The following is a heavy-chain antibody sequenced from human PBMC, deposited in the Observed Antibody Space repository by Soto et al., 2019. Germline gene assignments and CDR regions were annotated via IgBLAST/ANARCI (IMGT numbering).Heavy chain of an antibody. D-gene: IGHD5-12*01. Sequence: TLSLTCTVSGGSISSAYYWGWIRQPPGKGLEWIGSIYYTGSTNYNPSLKSRVTISVDTSKNQFSLSLTSVTATDTAVYYCARQSGGYNGFDFSYWGQGALVTVS. CDR2: IYYTGST. CDR1: GGSISSAYY. J-gene: IGHJ4*02. V-gene: IGHV4-38-2*02. CDR3: ARQSGGYNGFDFSY.